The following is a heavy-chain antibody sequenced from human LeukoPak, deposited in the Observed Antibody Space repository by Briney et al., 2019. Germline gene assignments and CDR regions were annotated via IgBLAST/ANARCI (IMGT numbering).Heavy chain of an antibody. CDR3: ARGYCSGGSCYSYYYYNYMDV. CDR2: IYYSGST. Sequence: PSETLSLTCTVSGGSISSSYWSGIRQPPGKGLEWIGYIYYSGSTNYNPSLKSRVTISVDTSKNQFALKLSSVTAADTAVYYCARGYCSGGSCYSYYYYNYMDVWGKGTTVTVSS. CDR1: GGSISSSY. D-gene: IGHD2-15*01. J-gene: IGHJ6*03. V-gene: IGHV4-59*01.